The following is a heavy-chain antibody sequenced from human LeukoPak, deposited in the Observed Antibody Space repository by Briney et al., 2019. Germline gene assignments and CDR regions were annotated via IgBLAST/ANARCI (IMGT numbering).Heavy chain of an antibody. CDR1: GGSISSSSYY. J-gene: IGHJ4*02. CDR2: IYYSGST. CDR3: ARDLGQFDY. V-gene: IGHV4-39*02. Sequence: SETLSLTCTVSGGSISSSSYYWGWIRQPPGKGLEWIGSIYYSGSTYYNPSLKSRVTISVDTSKNQFSLKLSSVTAADTAVYYCARDLGQFDYWGQGTLVTVSS.